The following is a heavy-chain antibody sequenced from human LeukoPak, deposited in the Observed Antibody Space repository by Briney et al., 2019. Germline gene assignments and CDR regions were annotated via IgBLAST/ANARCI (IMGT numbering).Heavy chain of an antibody. D-gene: IGHD6-13*01. V-gene: IGHV3-53*05. CDR3: ARGPYSSSSKGGFDY. J-gene: IGHJ4*02. Sequence: GGSLRLSCAASGFTVSSNYMSWVRQAPGKGLEWVSVIYSGGSTYYADSVKGRFTISRDNSKNTLYLQMNSLRAEDTAVYYCARGPYSSSSKGGFDYWGQGTLVTVSS. CDR1: GFTVSSNY. CDR2: IYSGGST.